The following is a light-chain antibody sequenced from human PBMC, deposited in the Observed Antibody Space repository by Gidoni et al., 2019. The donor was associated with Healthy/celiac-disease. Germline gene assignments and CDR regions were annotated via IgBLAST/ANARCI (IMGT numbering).Light chain of an antibody. Sequence: QSALTQPASVSGSPGQSITISCTGTSSDVGGYNYVSWYQQHPGKAPKLMIYDVSNRPSGVSNRFSASKSGNTASLTISGLQAEDEADYYCSSYTSSNKDVVFGGGTKLTV. CDR1: SSDVGGYNY. J-gene: IGLJ2*01. CDR3: SSYTSSNKDVV. V-gene: IGLV2-14*03. CDR2: DVS.